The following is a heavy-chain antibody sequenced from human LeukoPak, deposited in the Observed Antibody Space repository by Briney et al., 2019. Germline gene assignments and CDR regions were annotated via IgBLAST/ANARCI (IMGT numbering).Heavy chain of an antibody. J-gene: IGHJ4*02. D-gene: IGHD2-21*01. CDR3: ARVVVIATYRNFDY. CDR2: ISSSSSYI. Sequence: GGSLRLSCAASGFTFSSYSMNWVRQAPGKGLEWVSSISSSSSYIYYADSVKGRFTISRDNAKNSLYLQMNSLRAEDTAVYYCARVVVIATYRNFDYWGQGTLVTVSS. V-gene: IGHV3-21*01. CDR1: GFTFSSYS.